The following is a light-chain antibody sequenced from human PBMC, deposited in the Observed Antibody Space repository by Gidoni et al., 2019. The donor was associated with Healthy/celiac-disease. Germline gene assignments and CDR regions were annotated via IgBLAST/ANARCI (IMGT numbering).Light chain of an antibody. CDR2: GAS. CDR3: QQYNNWLHT. J-gene: IGKJ2*01. Sequence: EIVMPQSPATLSVSPGERATLSCRASQSVSSNLAWYQQKPGQAPRLLIYGASTRATGSPARFSGSGSGTEFTLTIRSLQSEDFAVYYCQQYNNWLHTFXXXTKLEIK. CDR1: QSVSSN. V-gene: IGKV3-15*01.